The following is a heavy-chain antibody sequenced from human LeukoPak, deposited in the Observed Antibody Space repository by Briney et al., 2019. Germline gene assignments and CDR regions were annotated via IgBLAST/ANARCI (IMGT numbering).Heavy chain of an antibody. J-gene: IGHJ4*02. CDR1: GFTFSSYS. CDR3: ASSPTLYSSSWYFDY. D-gene: IGHD6-6*01. V-gene: IGHV3-21*01. CDR2: ISSSSSYI. Sequence: GGSLRLSCAASGFTFSSYSMNWVRQAPGKGLEWVSSISSSSSYIYYADSVKGRFTISRDNAKNSLYLQMNSLRAEDMAVYYCASSPTLYSSSWYFDYWGQGTLVTVSS.